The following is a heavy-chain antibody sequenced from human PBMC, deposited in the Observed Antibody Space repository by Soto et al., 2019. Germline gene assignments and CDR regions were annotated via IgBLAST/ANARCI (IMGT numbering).Heavy chain of an antibody. CDR3: ARGGEPIGYYGLDV. CDR1: GGSVRSGNHF. Sequence: SETLSLTCSVCGGSVRSGNHFWNWIRQPPGRGLEWLGYMYYTGVTNYNPSLKSRVSMSVDTSKDQFSLNLTSLTAADTAVYYCARGGEPIGYYGLDVWGQRTTVTV. CDR2: MYYTGVT. J-gene: IGHJ6*02. V-gene: IGHV4-61*01.